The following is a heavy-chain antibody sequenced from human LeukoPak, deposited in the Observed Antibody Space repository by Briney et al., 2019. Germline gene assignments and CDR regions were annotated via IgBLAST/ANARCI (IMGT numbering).Heavy chain of an antibody. D-gene: IGHD3-9*01. CDR2: INPSGGST. Sequence: ASVKVSCKASGYTFTSYYMHWVRQAPGQGLEWMGIINPSGGSTSYAQKFQGRVTMTRDTSTSTVYMELSSLRSEDTAVYYCARSSLPNYDILTGYLQPADYWGQGTLVTVSS. CDR3: ARSSLPNYDILTGYLQPADY. J-gene: IGHJ4*02. V-gene: IGHV1-46*01. CDR1: GYTFTSYY.